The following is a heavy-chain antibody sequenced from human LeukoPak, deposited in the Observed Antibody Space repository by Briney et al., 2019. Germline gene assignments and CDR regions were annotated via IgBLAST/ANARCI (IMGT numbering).Heavy chain of an antibody. CDR3: ASDYYDSSGYYPHFDY. D-gene: IGHD3-22*01. J-gene: IGHJ4*02. CDR1: GGTFSSYA. V-gene: IGHV1-69*05. CDR2: IIPIFGTA. Sequence: ASVKVSCKASGGTFSSYAISWVRQAPEQGLDGMGGIIPIFGTANYAQKFQGRVTITTDESTSTAYMELSSLRSEDTAVYYCASDYYDSSGYYPHFDYWGQGTLVTVSS.